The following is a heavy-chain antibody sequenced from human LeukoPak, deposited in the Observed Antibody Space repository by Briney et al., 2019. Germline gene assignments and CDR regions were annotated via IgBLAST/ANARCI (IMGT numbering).Heavy chain of an antibody. CDR3: ARDGEKLRYFDWLYKSAEYFQH. D-gene: IGHD3-9*01. J-gene: IGHJ1*01. CDR2: IWYDGSIK. V-gene: IGHV3-33*08. Sequence: LSLTCAVSGGSLSSGGYSWSWIRQPPGKGLEWVAVIWYDGSIKYYADSVKGRFTISRDNSKNTLYLQMNSLRAEDTAVYYCARDGEKLRYFDWLYKSAEYFQHWGQGTLVTVSS. CDR1: GGSLSSGGYS.